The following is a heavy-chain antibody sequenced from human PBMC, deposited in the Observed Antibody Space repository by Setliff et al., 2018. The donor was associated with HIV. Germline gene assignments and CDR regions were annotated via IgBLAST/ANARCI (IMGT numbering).Heavy chain of an antibody. J-gene: IGHJ4*02. CDR3: ATDRDATMVPGADY. D-gene: IGHD3-10*01. V-gene: IGHV1-46*01. CDR1: GYTFTSYY. CDR2: INPSFGST. Sequence: GASVKVSCKASGYTFTSYYIHWVRQAPGQGLEWMGIINPSFGSTSYAQKFQGRVTMTRDTSTSTVFMELSSLNSEDAAVYYCATDRDATMVPGADYWGQGTLVTVSS.